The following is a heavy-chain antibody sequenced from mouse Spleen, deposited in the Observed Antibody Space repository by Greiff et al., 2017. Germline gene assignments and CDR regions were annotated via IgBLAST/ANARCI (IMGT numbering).Heavy chain of an antibody. CDR3: ARAPYYGGFDY. Sequence: EVHLVESGGGLVKPGGSLKLSCAASGFTFSSYAMSWVRQTPEKRLEWVATISDGGSYTYYPDNVKGRFTISRDNAKNNLYLQMSHLKSEDTAMYYCARAPYYGGFDYWGQGTTLTVSS. J-gene: IGHJ2*01. CDR2: ISDGGSYT. V-gene: IGHV5-4*01. CDR1: GFTFSSYA. D-gene: IGHD1-2*01.